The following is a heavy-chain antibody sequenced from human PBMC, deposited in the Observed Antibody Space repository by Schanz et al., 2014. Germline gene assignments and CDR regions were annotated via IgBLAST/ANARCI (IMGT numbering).Heavy chain of an antibody. J-gene: IGHJ4*02. CDR1: GITLSGYG. Sequence: VKLVESGGGLVQPGGSLRLSCAASGITLSGYGLHWVRQAPGKGLEWVGFISFDGRNTGYAHSVKGRFTISRDNSKNTVNLQMNSLRAEDTAVYYCAKEKEEVAADGSFFDYWGQGILVTVSS. D-gene: IGHD6-13*01. CDR2: ISFDGRNT. V-gene: IGHV3-30*18. CDR3: AKEKEEVAADGSFFDY.